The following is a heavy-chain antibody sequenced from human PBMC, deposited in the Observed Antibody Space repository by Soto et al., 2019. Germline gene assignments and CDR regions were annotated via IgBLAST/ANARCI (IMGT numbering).Heavy chain of an antibody. CDR1: GGSISSSSYY. J-gene: IGHJ4*02. V-gene: IGHV4-39*07. D-gene: IGHD6-19*01. CDR3: ARDTSSGWPDY. CDR2: IFYSGST. Sequence: ASETLSLTCTVSGGSISSSSYYWGWIRQPPGKGLEWIGSIFYSGSTYYNPSLKSRVTISVDTSKNQFSLKLSSVTAADTAVYYCARDTSSGWPDYWGQGTLVTVSS.